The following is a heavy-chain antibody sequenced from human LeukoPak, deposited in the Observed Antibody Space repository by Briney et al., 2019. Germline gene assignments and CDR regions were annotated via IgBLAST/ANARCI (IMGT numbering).Heavy chain of an antibody. V-gene: IGHV5-51*01. CDR3: ARHHMNYYGSGSPFDP. CDR2: IYPGDSHT. Sequence: GESLKISCKGSGYSLTNYWIGWVRQMPGKGLEWMGIIYPGDSHTRYSPSFQGQVTISADKSISTAYRQWSSLEASDTAMYYCARHHMNYYGSGSPFDPWGQGTLVTVSS. J-gene: IGHJ5*02. CDR1: GYSLTNYW. D-gene: IGHD3-10*01.